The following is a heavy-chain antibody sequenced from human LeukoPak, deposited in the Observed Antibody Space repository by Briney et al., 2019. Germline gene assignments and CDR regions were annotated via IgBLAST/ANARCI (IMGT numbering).Heavy chain of an antibody. V-gene: IGHV3-23*01. CDR2: ISGSGGST. CDR3: ARDLVVLNYYYYYGMDV. Sequence: GGSLRLSCAASGFTFSSYAMSWVRQAPGKGLEWVSAISGSGGSTYYADSVKGRFTISRDNSKNTLYLQVNSLRAEDTAVYYCARDLVVLNYYYYYGMDVWGQGTTVTVSS. D-gene: IGHD2-15*01. CDR1: GFTFSSYA. J-gene: IGHJ6*02.